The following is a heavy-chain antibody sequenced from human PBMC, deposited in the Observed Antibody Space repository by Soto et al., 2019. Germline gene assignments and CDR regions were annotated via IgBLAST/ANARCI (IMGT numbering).Heavy chain of an antibody. CDR3: ASHSMVRGAFNWFDP. J-gene: IGHJ5*02. V-gene: IGHV4-39*01. D-gene: IGHD3-10*01. Sequence: WETLSLTCTVSGGAISSSSYYLGWIRQPPGKGLEWIGSIYYSGSTYYNPSLKSRVTISVDTSKNQFSLKLSSVTAADTAVYYCASHSMVRGAFNWFDPWGQGTLVTVSS. CDR1: GGAISSSSYY. CDR2: IYYSGST.